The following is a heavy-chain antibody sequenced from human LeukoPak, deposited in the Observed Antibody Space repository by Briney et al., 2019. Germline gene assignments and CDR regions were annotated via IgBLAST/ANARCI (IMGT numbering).Heavy chain of an antibody. CDR2: ISAYNGNT. Sequence: GASVKVSCKASGYTFTSYGISWVRQAPGRGLEWMGWISAYNGNTNYAQKLQGRVTMTTDTSTSTAYMELRSLRSDDTAVYYCAKCRSLSPAAAINYWGQGTLVTVSS. V-gene: IGHV1-18*01. CDR1: GYTFTSYG. D-gene: IGHD2-2*01. CDR3: AKCRSLSPAAAINY. J-gene: IGHJ4*02.